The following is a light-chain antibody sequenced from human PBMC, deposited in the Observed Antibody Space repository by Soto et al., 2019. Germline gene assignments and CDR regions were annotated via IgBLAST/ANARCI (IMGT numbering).Light chain of an antibody. CDR3: SSYTSSSTRV. CDR1: SSDVGGYNY. J-gene: IGLJ2*01. CDR2: EVS. Sequence: QSALTHPASVSGSPGQSITISCTGTSSDVGGYNYVSWHQQHPGKSPKLMIYEVSNRPSGVSNRFSGSKSGNTASLTISGLQAEDEADYYCSSYTSSSTRVFGGGTTLTVL. V-gene: IGLV2-14*01.